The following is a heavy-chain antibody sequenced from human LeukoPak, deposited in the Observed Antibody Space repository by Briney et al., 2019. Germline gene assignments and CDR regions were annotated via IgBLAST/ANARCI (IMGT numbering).Heavy chain of an antibody. Sequence: PSETLSLTCAVYGGSFSGYYWSWIRQPPGKGLEWIGEINHSGSTNYNPSLKSRVTISVDTSKNQFPLKLSSVTAADTAVYYCARGRTYDFWSGYPLNFDYWGQGTLVTVSS. J-gene: IGHJ4*02. CDR2: INHSGST. D-gene: IGHD3-3*01. V-gene: IGHV4-34*01. CDR1: GGSFSGYY. CDR3: ARGRTYDFWSGYPLNFDY.